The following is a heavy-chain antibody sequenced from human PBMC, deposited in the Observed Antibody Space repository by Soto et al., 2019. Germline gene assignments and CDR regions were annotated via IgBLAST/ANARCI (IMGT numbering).Heavy chain of an antibody. CDR1: GFTFSNAW. Sequence: GGSLRLSCAASGFTFSNAWMSWVRQAPGKGLEWVGRIKSKTDGGTTDYAAPVKGRFTISRDDSKNTLYLQMNSLKTEDTAVYYCTTSSLRDHPGDRDYYYYMDVWGKGTTVTVSS. D-gene: IGHD7-27*01. CDR3: TTSSLRDHPGDRDYYYYMDV. V-gene: IGHV3-15*01. J-gene: IGHJ6*03. CDR2: IKSKTDGGTT.